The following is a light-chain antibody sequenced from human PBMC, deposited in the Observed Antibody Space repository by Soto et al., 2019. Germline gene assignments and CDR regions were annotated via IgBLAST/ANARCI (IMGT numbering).Light chain of an antibody. J-gene: IGKJ4*01. CDR1: QSVSSN. CDR2: GAS. V-gene: IGKV3-15*01. CDR3: QQYDNWPPLT. Sequence: EIVMTQSPTILSVSPGERATLSCRASQSVSSNLAWYKQQPGQAPRLLIYGASTRAAGIPARFSGSGFGTEFTLTISSLQSEDFALYYCQQYDNWPPLTFGGGTKVEIK.